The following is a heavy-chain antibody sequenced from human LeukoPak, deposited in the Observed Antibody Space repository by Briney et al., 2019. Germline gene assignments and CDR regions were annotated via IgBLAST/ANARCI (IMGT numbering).Heavy chain of an antibody. D-gene: IGHD2-2*01. CDR3: ARAPITSPFYFDY. Sequence: PGGSLRLSCTASGFAFAEHGMSWVRQVPGKGLEWVSGINWSGGSTGYADPLRGRFTTSRDNAKNSLYLQMDSLRAEDTALYYCARAPITSPFYFDYWGQGTLVTVSS. CDR2: INWSGGST. V-gene: IGHV3-20*04. CDR1: GFAFAEHG. J-gene: IGHJ4*02.